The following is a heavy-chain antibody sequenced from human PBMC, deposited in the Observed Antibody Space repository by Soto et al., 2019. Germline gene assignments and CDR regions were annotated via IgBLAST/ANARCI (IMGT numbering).Heavy chain of an antibody. J-gene: IGHJ6*02. V-gene: IGHV5-10-1*01. CDR1: GYSFTSYW. Sequence: PGEPLKISRKGCGYSFTSYWISWVRQMPGKGLEWMGRIDPSDSYTNYSPSFQGHVTISADKSISTAYLQWSSLKASDTAMYYCARHDVESVGATIYYYYYGMDVWGQGTTVTVSS. D-gene: IGHD1-26*01. CDR3: ARHDVESVGATIYYYYYGMDV. CDR2: IDPSDSYT.